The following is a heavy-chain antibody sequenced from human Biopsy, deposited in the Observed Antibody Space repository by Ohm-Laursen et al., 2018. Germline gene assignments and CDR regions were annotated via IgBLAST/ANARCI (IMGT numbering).Heavy chain of an antibody. V-gene: IGHV4-59*01. D-gene: IGHD3-22*01. CDR1: GDSISSYY. J-gene: IGHJ2*01. Sequence: SDTLSLTCTVSGDSISSYYWSWIRHPPAKGLQWIGYVYYTGSTDYNPSLQSRVTISVDTSKNHFSLRLRSVTPADTAIYYCARDRGYYSNRTVPGYFDLWGRGTLVTASS. CDR3: ARDRGYYSNRTVPGYFDL. CDR2: VYYTGST.